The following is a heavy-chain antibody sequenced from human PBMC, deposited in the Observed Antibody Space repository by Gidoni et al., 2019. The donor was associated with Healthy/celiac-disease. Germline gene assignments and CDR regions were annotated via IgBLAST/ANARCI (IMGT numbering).Heavy chain of an antibody. CDR1: GFTFSSYG. CDR2: ISYDGSNK. J-gene: IGHJ6*02. V-gene: IGHV3-30*18. Sequence: QVQLVESGGGVVQPGRSLRLSCAASGFTFSSYGMHWVRQPPGKGLEWVAVISYDGSNKYYADSVKGRFTISRDNSKNTLYLQMNSLRAEDTAVYYCAKGGEMDVWGQGTTVTVSS. D-gene: IGHD3-10*01. CDR3: AKGGEMDV.